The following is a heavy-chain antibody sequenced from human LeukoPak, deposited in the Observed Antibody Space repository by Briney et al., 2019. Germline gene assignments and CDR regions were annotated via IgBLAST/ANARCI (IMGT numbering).Heavy chain of an antibody. V-gene: IGHV4-39*07. CDR1: GGSISSSSYY. Sequence: SETLSLTCTVSGGSISSSSYYWGWIRQPPGKGLECIGSIYYSGSTYYNPSLKSRVTISVDTSMNQFSLKLRSVTAADTAVYYCANMDYYYYYMDVWGKGTTVTVSS. CDR3: ANMDYYYYYMDV. CDR2: IYYSGST. D-gene: IGHD3-10*01. J-gene: IGHJ6*03.